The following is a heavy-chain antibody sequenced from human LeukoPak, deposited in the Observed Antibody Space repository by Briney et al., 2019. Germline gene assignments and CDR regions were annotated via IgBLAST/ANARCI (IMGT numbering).Heavy chain of an antibody. V-gene: IGHV3-13*01. Sequence: GGSLRLSCAASGFTFSSYDMHWVRQATGKGLEWVSAIGTAGDTYYPGSVKGRFTISRENAKNSLYLQMNSLRAGDTAVYYCARGQPINYYDSSDYYYDYWGQGTLVTVSS. D-gene: IGHD3-22*01. J-gene: IGHJ4*02. CDR2: IGTAGDT. CDR3: ARGQPINYYDSSDYYYDY. CDR1: GFTFSSYD.